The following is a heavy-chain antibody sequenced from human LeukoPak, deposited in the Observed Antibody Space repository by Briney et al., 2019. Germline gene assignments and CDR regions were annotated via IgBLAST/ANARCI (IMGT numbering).Heavy chain of an antibody. V-gene: IGHV1-3*01. CDR3: ARLNPGGVVQ. D-gene: IGHD2-8*02. J-gene: IGHJ4*02. CDR1: GYTFTSYA. CDR2: INAGNGNT. Sequence: ASVTVSFTASGYTFTSYAMHWVRQAPGQRLEWMGWINAGNGNTKYSQKFQGRVTITRDTSASTAYMELSSLISEDTAVYYCARLNPGGVVQWGQGTLVTVSS.